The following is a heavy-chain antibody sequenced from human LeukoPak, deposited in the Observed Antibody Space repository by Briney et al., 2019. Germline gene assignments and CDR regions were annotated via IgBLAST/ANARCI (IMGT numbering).Heavy chain of an antibody. CDR1: GGSISSNGYY. Sequence: SETLSLTCTVSGGSISSNGYYWGWIRQPPGKGLEWIGSISSGGSTHYIPSLKSRVTISVDTPKNQFSLKLSSVTAADTAVYYCARRSYDGSGYYYVDYWGQGTLVTVSS. V-gene: IGHV4-39*01. CDR3: ARRSYDGSGYYYVDY. D-gene: IGHD3-22*01. CDR2: ISSGGST. J-gene: IGHJ4*02.